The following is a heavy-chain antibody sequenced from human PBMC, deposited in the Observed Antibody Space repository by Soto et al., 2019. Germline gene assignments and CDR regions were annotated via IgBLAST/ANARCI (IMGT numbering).Heavy chain of an antibody. V-gene: IGHV3-33*01. D-gene: IGHD6-19*01. CDR2: IWYDGSNK. Sequence: GGSLRLSCAASGFTFSNYGMHWVRQAPGKGLEWVAVIWYDGSNKYYADSVKGRFTISRDTSKNTLYLQMDSLRAEDTAVYYCARESSSSFDFWGQGTLVTVSS. CDR1: GFTFSNYG. CDR3: ARESSSSFDF. J-gene: IGHJ4*02.